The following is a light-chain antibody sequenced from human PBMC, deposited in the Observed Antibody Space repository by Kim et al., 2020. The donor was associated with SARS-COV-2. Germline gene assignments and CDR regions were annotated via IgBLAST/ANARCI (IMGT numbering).Light chain of an antibody. V-gene: IGKV1-5*03. CDR1: QSISSW. Sequence: DIQMTQSPSTLSASVGDRVTITCRASQSISSWLAWYQQKPGKAPKLLIYKASSLESGVPSRFSGSGSGTEFTLTISTLQPDDFATYYCQQYSNYWTFAQGTKVDIK. CDR3: QQYSNYWT. J-gene: IGKJ1*01. CDR2: KAS.